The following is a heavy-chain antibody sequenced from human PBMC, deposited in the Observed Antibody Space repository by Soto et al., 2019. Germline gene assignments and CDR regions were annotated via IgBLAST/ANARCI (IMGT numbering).Heavy chain of an antibody. J-gene: IGHJ4*02. CDR2: IYYRGST. Sequence: SETLSLTCTVSGGSISSYYWSWIRQPPGKGLEWIGYIYYRGSTNYNPSLKSRVTISVDTSKNQFSLKLSSVTAADTAVYYCASTQMYYYDSSGYYQYYFDYWGQGTLVTVSS. D-gene: IGHD3-22*01. CDR1: GGSISSYY. CDR3: ASTQMYYYDSSGYYQYYFDY. V-gene: IGHV4-59*01.